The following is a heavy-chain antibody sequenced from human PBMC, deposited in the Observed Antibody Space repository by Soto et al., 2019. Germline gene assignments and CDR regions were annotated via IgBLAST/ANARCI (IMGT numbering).Heavy chain of an antibody. J-gene: IGHJ4*02. Sequence: EVQLVESGGGLVQPGGSLRLSCAASGFTFSDHYMDWIRQAPGKGLEWVGRVKNKANSYGTAYAASVKCRFSISRDDSKKSLYLQLNRLDTEDAAVYYCARGGLSSAYMRSRRYDHWGQGTLVTVSS. D-gene: IGHD2-21*01. V-gene: IGHV3-72*01. CDR1: GFTFSDHY. CDR2: VKNKANSYGT. CDR3: ARGGLSSAYMRSRRYDH.